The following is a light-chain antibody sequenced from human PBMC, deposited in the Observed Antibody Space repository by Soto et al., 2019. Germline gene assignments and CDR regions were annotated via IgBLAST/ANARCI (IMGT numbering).Light chain of an antibody. J-gene: IGLJ2*01. CDR1: KLGDRF. Sequence: SYELTQPPSVSVSPGQTASIPCSGDKLGDRFACWYQQKPCQSPVMVIYQDTRRPSGIPERFSGSNSGNTATLTISGTQAMDEADYYCQAWDSSTGVVFGGGTKVTVL. V-gene: IGLV3-1*01. CDR3: QAWDSSTGVV. CDR2: QDT.